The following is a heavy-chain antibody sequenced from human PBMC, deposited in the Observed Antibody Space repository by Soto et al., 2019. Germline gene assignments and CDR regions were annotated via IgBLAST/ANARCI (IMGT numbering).Heavy chain of an antibody. D-gene: IGHD1-7*01. Sequence: GGSLRLSCAASEFTISLYWMCWVRQAPGRGLEWVANIKQDGDQKYYVDSMKGRFTVSRDNAKNSRYLQMDSMRAEDTAVYYCARVSATTTYGNYYYYMDVWGKGTTVTVSS. V-gene: IGHV3-7*01. CDR2: IKQDGDQK. J-gene: IGHJ6*03. CDR3: ARVSATTTYGNYYYYMDV. CDR1: EFTISLYW.